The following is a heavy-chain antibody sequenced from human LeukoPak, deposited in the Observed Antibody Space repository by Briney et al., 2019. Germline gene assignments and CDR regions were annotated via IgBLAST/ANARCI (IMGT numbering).Heavy chain of an antibody. Sequence: PGGSLRLSCAASGFTLSSYVMHWVRQAPGKGLKYVSGISSDGGSTYYTDSLKGRFIISRDNSKNTLYLQMTSLRPDDTAVYYCVKPWSILEWSPLSRWGQGTLVTVSS. CDR1: GFTLSSYV. CDR2: ISSDGGST. D-gene: IGHD3-3*01. V-gene: IGHV3-64D*09. CDR3: VKPWSILEWSPLSR. J-gene: IGHJ4*02.